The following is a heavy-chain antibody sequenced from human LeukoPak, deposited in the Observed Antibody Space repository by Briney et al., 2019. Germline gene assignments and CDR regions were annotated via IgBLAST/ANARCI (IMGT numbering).Heavy chain of an antibody. Sequence: PSETLSLTCTVSGGSISSSSYYWGWIRQPPGKGLEWIGSIYYSGSTYYNPSLKSRVAMSVDTSKNQFSLKLSSVTAADTAVYYCARGSSGWLLRPFDYWGQGTLVTVSS. J-gene: IGHJ4*02. CDR2: IYYSGST. CDR3: ARGSSGWLLRPFDY. D-gene: IGHD6-19*01. V-gene: IGHV4-39*07. CDR1: GGSISSSSYY.